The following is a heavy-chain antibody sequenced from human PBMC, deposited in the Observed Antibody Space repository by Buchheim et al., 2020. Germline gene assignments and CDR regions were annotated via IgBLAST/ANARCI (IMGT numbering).Heavy chain of an antibody. J-gene: IGHJ5*02. CDR3: AGVWGRGQLVPFDP. Sequence: QVQLVQWGAGLLKPSETLSLTCAVYGGSFTDYYWSWIRQPPGKGLEWIGEIDHSGSTNYNPSLKSRVTMSVDTSKNQFSLKVNSVTAADTAVFYCAGVWGRGQLVPFDPWGQGTL. D-gene: IGHD6-6*01. CDR1: GGSFTDYY. V-gene: IGHV4-34*02. CDR2: IDHSGST.